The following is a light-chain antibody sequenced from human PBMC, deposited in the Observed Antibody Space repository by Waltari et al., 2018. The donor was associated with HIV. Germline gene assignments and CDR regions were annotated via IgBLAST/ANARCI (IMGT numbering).Light chain of an antibody. Sequence: DTVLTQYPATLSLSPGERATLSCRASQSVSNHLAWYQQKPGQAPSLLIYDASNRATGVPARFSGSRSGTDFTLTISSLDPEDFAVYYCQQRSNWPPEFTFGPGTKVDIK. CDR3: QQRSNWPPEFT. V-gene: IGKV3-11*01. CDR1: QSVSNH. CDR2: DAS. J-gene: IGKJ3*01.